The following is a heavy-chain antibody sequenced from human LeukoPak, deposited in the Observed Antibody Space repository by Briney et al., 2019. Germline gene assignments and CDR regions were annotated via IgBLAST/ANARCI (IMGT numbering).Heavy chain of an antibody. V-gene: IGHV3-30*03. CDR1: GFTFSSYG. Sequence: PGGSLRLSCAASGFTFSSYGMHWVRQAPGKGLEWVAVISYDGSNKYYADSVKGRFTVSRDNSKKTLYLQMNSPRAEDTALYYCARGIVVVVSATSNWFDPWGQGTLVTVSS. CDR3: ARGIVVVVSATSNWFDP. D-gene: IGHD2-15*01. J-gene: IGHJ5*02. CDR2: ISYDGSNK.